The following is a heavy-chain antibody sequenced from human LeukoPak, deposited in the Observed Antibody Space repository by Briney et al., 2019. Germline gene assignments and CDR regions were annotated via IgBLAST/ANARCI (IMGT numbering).Heavy chain of an antibody. D-gene: IGHD1-1*01. CDR3: ARERYNWNGDAFDI. J-gene: IGHJ3*02. Sequence: PGGSLRLSCAASGFTFDDYGMSWVRQAPGKGLEWVSGINWNGGSTGYADSVKGRFTISRDNAKNSLYLQMNSLRAEDTAVYYCARERYNWNGDAFDIWGQGTMVTVSS. CDR2: INWNGGST. V-gene: IGHV3-20*04. CDR1: GFTFDDYG.